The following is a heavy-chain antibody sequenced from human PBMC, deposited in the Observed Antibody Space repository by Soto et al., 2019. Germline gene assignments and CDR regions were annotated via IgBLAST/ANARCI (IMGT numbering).Heavy chain of an antibody. J-gene: IGHJ6*02. CDR3: ARGDREDILVVVGARPGEYGIDI. CDR1: GFTFRTHA. V-gene: IGHV3-30-3*01. CDR2: IAWEGSNA. Sequence: QVHLVESGGGVVQPGGSLRLSCAASGFTFRTHARHWVRQAPGKGLECLAVIAWEGSNAFYGDSVKARFTTSRDNSKNTLYLHMNSLRSEDTGVYYCARGDREDILVVVGARPGEYGIDIWGQGTTVTVSS. D-gene: IGHD2-15*01.